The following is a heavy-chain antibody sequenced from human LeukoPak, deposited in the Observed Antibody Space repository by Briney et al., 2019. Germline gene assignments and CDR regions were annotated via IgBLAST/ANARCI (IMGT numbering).Heavy chain of an antibody. D-gene: IGHD3-10*01. J-gene: IGHJ4*02. Sequence: ASVKVSCKASGYTFTGYYMHWARQAPGQGLEWMGWINPNSGGTNYAQKFQGRVTMTRDTSISTAYMELSRLRSDDTAVYYCARAVLWFGELLYVDYWGQGTLVTVSS. CDR1: GYTFTGYY. CDR3: ARAVLWFGELLYVDY. CDR2: INPNSGGT. V-gene: IGHV1-2*02.